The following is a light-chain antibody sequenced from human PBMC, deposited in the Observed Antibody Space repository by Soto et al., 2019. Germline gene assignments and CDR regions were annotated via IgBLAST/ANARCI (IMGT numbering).Light chain of an antibody. Sequence: QSVLTQPASVSGSPGQSITISCTGTSNDIGGYNYVSWYQHLPGKAPKLIIYEVSNRPSGGSNRFSGSKSGNTASLTISGLQAEDEADYYCSSYISTYTPYILGTGTKVTVL. CDR1: SNDIGGYNY. CDR2: EVS. V-gene: IGLV2-14*01. J-gene: IGLJ1*01. CDR3: SSYISTYTPYI.